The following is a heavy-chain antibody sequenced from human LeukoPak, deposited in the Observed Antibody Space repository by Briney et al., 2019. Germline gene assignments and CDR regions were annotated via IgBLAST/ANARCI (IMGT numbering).Heavy chain of an antibody. CDR3: ARDRAPLAWSWFDP. J-gene: IGHJ5*02. D-gene: IGHD1-1*01. CDR2: ISYDGSNK. CDR1: GFTFSSYA. Sequence: PGGSLRLSCAASGFTFSSYAMHWVRQAPGKGLEWVAVISYDGSNKYYADSVKGRFTISRDNSKNTLYLQMNSLRAEDTAVYYCARDRAPLAWSWFDPWGQGTLVTVSS. V-gene: IGHV3-30-3*01.